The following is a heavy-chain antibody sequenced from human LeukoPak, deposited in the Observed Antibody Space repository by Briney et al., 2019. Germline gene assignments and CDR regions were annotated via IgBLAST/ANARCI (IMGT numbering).Heavy chain of an antibody. J-gene: IGHJ4*02. D-gene: IGHD3-22*01. CDR3: AKDVYDIRGYCLPFYY. V-gene: IGHV3-23*01. CDR1: GFTFSSYA. CDR2: ISGSGGST. Sequence: GGSLRLSCAASGFTFSSYAMSWVSQAPGKGLEWVSAISGSGGSTYYADSVKGRFTISRDNSKNTLYLQMNSLRAEDTAVYYCAKDVYDIRGYCLPFYYWGQETLVTVSA.